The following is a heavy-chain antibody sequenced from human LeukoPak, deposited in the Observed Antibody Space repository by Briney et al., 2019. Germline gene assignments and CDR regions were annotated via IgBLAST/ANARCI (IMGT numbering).Heavy chain of an antibody. Sequence: ASVKVSCKASGYTFTSYYMHWVRQAPGQGLEWMGIINPSGGSTSYAQKFQGRVTMTRDTSTSTVYMELSSLRSEDTAVYYCASPTEAVVDYDILTGYAKPSLELDYWGQGTLVTVSS. CDR2: INPSGGST. J-gene: IGHJ4*02. D-gene: IGHD3-9*01. CDR1: GYTFTSYY. V-gene: IGHV1-46*01. CDR3: ASPTEAVVDYDILTGYAKPSLELDY.